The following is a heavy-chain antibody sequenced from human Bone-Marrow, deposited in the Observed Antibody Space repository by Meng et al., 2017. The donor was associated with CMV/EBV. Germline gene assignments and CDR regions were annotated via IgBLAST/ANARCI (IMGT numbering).Heavy chain of an antibody. V-gene: IGHV1-69*05. Sequence: SVKVSCKASGGTFSSYAISWVRQAPGQGLEWMGGIIPIFGTANYAQKFQGRVTITTDESTSTAYMELSSLRSEDTAVYYCARVRNYDFWSGYYYYYYGMDVWGQGTTVTVSS. CDR1: GGTFSSYA. J-gene: IGHJ6*02. CDR3: ARVRNYDFWSGYYYYYYGMDV. D-gene: IGHD3-3*01. CDR2: IIPIFGTA.